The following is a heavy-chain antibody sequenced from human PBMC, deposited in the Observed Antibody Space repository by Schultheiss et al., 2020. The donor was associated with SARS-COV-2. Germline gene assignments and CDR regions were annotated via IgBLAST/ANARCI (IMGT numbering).Heavy chain of an antibody. V-gene: IGHV1-8*01. J-gene: IGHJ6*02. D-gene: IGHD2-8*01. CDR1: GYSFASYD. CDR2: MNPNSGNT. Sequence: ASVKVSCKASGYSFASYDINWVRQATGQGLEWMGWMNPNSGNTGYAQKFQGRVTITADEGTSTAYMELSGLRSEDTAVYYCGGGWCPNGTCKQGEFTYYFGLDVWGQGTTVTVSS. CDR3: GGGWCPNGTCKQGEFTYYFGLDV.